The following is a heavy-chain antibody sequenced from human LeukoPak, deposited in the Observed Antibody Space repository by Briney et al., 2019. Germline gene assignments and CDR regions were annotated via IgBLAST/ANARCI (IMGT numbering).Heavy chain of an antibody. Sequence: ASVTVSCKASGYTFTGYYVHWVRRAPGQGLEWMGWINPNSGGTNYAQKFQGRVTMTRDTSISTAYMELSRLRSDDTAVYYCARGLLLRYSSSWYNYWGQGTLVTVSS. CDR3: ARGLLLRYSSSWYNY. CDR1: GYTFTGYY. J-gene: IGHJ4*02. CDR2: INPNSGGT. V-gene: IGHV1-2*02. D-gene: IGHD6-13*01.